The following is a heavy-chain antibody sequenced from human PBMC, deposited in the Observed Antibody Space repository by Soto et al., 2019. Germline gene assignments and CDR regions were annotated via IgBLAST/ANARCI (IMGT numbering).Heavy chain of an antibody. J-gene: IGHJ6*03. V-gene: IGHV4-34*01. D-gene: IGHD3-10*01. CDR2: INHSGST. Sequence: SETLSLTCAVYGGSFSGYYWSWIRQPPGKGLEWIGEINHSGSTNYNPSLKSRVTISVDTSKNQFSLKLSSVTAAETAVYYCARGYGSDYYYYYRDVWGKGTTVTVS. CDR1: GGSFSGYY. CDR3: ARGYGSDYYYYYRDV.